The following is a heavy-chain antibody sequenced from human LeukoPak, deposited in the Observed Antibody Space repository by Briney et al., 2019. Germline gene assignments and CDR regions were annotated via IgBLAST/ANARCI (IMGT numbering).Heavy chain of an antibody. J-gene: IGHJ4*02. CDR2: IYPGDSDT. CDR3: ARSGYSFAYGLDY. V-gene: IGHV5-51*01. D-gene: IGHD5-18*01. CDR1: GYSFTSYW. Sequence: GESLQMSCKGSGYSFTSYWIAWVRQMPGKGLGWMGIIYPGDSDTRYSPSFQGQVTISADKSINTAYLQWSSLKASDTAMYYCARSGYSFAYGLDYWGQGTLVTVSS.